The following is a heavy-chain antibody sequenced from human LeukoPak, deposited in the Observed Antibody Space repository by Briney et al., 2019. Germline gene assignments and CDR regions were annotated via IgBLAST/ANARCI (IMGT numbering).Heavy chain of an antibody. CDR2: ISSSSSYI. Sequence: GGSLRLSCAASGFTFSSYSMNWVRQAPGKGLEWVSSISSSSSYIYYADSVKGRFTISRDNAKNSLYLQMNSLRAEDTAVYYCARDRPDSYDSPLDYWGQGTLVTVSS. V-gene: IGHV3-21*01. CDR1: GFTFSSYS. J-gene: IGHJ4*02. CDR3: ARDRPDSYDSPLDY. D-gene: IGHD5-18*01.